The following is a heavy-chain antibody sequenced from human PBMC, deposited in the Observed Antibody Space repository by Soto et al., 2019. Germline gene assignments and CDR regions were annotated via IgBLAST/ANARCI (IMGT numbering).Heavy chain of an antibody. CDR2: IYYRGST. Sequence: QVQLQESGPGLVKPSETLSLTCTVSGGSISSYYWSWIRQPPGKGLEWIGYIYYRGSTNYNPSLKSRVTRSVDTSKNQFSLKLSSVTAADTAVYYCARRYGDCFDFWGQGTLVTVSS. D-gene: IGHD4-17*01. CDR3: ARRYGDCFDF. CDR1: GGSISSYY. V-gene: IGHV4-59*08. J-gene: IGHJ4*02.